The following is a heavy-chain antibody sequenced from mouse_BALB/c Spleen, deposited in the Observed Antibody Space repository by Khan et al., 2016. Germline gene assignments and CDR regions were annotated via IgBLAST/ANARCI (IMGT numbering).Heavy chain of an antibody. J-gene: IGHJ3*01. D-gene: IGHD4-1*01. CDR2: ISYSGST. Sequence: EVKLLESGPGLVKPSQSLSLTCTVTGYSITSDYAWNWIRQFPGNKLEWMGYISYSGSTSYNPSLKSRISITRDTSKNQFFLQLNSVTTEDTATYYCASKPGAWFAYWGQGTLVTVSA. CDR3: ASKPGAWFAY. V-gene: IGHV3-2*02. CDR1: GYSITSDYA.